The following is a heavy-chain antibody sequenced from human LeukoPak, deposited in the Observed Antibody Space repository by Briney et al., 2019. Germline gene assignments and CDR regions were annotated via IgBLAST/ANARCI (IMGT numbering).Heavy chain of an antibody. CDR2: ISSSSSHI. D-gene: IGHD6-13*01. Sequence: GGSLRLSCAASGFTFSSYSMNWVRQAPGKGLEWVSSISSSSSHIYYADSVKGRFTISRDNAKNSLYLQMNSLRAEDTAVYYCARSIAAAGTHGVFDYWGQGTLVTVSS. CDR3: ARSIAAAGTHGVFDY. J-gene: IGHJ4*02. CDR1: GFTFSSYS. V-gene: IGHV3-21*01.